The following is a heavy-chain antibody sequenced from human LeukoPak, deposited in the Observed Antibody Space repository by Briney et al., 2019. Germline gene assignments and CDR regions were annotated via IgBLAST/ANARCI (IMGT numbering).Heavy chain of an antibody. CDR1: NYSIRGGFF. CDR3: AKVRSGSYVGYFDL. D-gene: IGHD1-26*01. Sequence: SETLSLTCTVFNYSIRGGFFWGCIRQSPGRGLEWIGILARDGTAYSNPSHKSRLNISVDTSKNHVYLRLSSVTAADTATYYCAKVRSGSYVGYFDLWGRGTVVSVSS. CDR2: LARDGTA. V-gene: IGHV4-38-2*02. J-gene: IGHJ2*01.